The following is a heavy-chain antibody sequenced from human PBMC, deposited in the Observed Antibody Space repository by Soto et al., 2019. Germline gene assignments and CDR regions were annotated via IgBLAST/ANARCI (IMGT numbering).Heavy chain of an antibody. Sequence: ASVKVSCKASGYTFTSYGISWVRQAPGQGLEWMGWISAYNGNTNYAQKLQGRVTMTTDTSTSTAYMELRSLRSDDTAVYYCARDPMSRFLEWSILSFRDAFDIWGQGTMVTVSS. CDR3: ARDPMSRFLEWSILSFRDAFDI. CDR2: ISAYNGNT. D-gene: IGHD3-3*01. V-gene: IGHV1-18*01. CDR1: GYTFTSYG. J-gene: IGHJ3*02.